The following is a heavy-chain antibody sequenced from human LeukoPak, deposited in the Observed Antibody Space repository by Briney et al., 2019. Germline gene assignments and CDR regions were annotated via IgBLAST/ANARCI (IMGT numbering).Heavy chain of an antibody. CDR3: ARDLRPHYYDSSGTLLILGY. Sequence: ASVKVSCKASGCTFTSYGISWVRQAPGQGLEWMGWISAYNGNTNYAQKLQGRVSMTTGTSTSTAYMELRILRSDDTAVYYCARDLRPHYYDSSGTLLILGYWGQGTLVTVSS. CDR1: GCTFTSYG. V-gene: IGHV1-18*01. CDR2: ISAYNGNT. D-gene: IGHD3-22*01. J-gene: IGHJ4*02.